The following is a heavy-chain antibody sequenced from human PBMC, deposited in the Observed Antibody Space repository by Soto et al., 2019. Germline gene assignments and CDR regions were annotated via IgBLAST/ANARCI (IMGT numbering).Heavy chain of an antibody. Sequence: EVQLVESGGGLVQPGGSLRLSCAASGFTFSSYWMSWVRQAPGKGLEWVANIKQDGSEKYYVDSVKGRFTISRDNAKNSLYLQMNSLRAEDTAVYYCAREGDIEGVVPALWFDPWGQGTLVTVSS. CDR2: IKQDGSEK. J-gene: IGHJ5*02. CDR1: GFTFSSYW. CDR3: AREGDIEGVVPALWFDP. V-gene: IGHV3-7*04. D-gene: IGHD2-2*01.